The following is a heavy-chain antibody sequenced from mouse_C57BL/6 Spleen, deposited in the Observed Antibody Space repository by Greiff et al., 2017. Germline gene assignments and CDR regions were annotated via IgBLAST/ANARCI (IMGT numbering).Heavy chain of an antibody. Sequence: VKLQQPGAELVKPGASVKMSCKASGYTFTSYWLTWVKQRPGQGLEWIGDIHPGSGSTNYNEKFKSKATLTVDTSSSPAYLQLSSLRSEDSAVYYCARSGAAQAFADWGQGTLVTVAA. D-gene: IGHD3-2*02. CDR1: GYTFTSYW. J-gene: IGHJ3*01. CDR2: IHPGSGST. V-gene: IGHV1-55*01. CDR3: ARSGAAQAFAD.